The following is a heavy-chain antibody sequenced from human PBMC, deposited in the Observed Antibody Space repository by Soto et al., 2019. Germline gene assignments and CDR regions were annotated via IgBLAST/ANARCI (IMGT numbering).Heavy chain of an antibody. CDR2: ISGSGGST. CDR3: AKGKISSGWLLGY. CDR1: GFTFSRYV. D-gene: IGHD6-19*01. Sequence: EVQLLESGGGLVQPGGSLRLPCAASGFTFSRYVMSWVRQAPGKGLEWVSGISGSGGSTYHADSVKGRFTISRDNSKNTLYLQMNSLRAEDTAIYYCAKGKISSGWLLGYWGQGTLVTVSS. V-gene: IGHV3-23*01. J-gene: IGHJ4*02.